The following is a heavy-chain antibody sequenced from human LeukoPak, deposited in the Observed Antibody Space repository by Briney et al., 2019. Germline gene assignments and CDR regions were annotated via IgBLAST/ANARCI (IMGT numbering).Heavy chain of an antibody. Sequence: GESLKISCKGSGYSFTSYWISWVRQMPGKGLEWMGRIDPSDSYTNYSPSFQGHVTISADKSISTAYLQWSSLKASDTAMYYCATDVSSSWLSGYGMDVWGQGTTVTVSS. CDR1: GYSFTSYW. D-gene: IGHD6-13*01. V-gene: IGHV5-10-1*01. J-gene: IGHJ6*02. CDR3: ATDVSSSWLSGYGMDV. CDR2: IDPSDSYT.